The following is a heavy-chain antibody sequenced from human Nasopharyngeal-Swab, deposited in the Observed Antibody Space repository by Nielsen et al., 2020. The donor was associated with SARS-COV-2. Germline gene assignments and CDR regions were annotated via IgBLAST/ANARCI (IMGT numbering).Heavy chain of an antibody. CDR3: ARGGWEWEPAYCFDY. Sequence: GESLKISCAASGFTFSTYAMTWVRQAPGKGLEWVSTIDAGGGNTWYADSVKGRFTISRDNAKNSLYLQMNSLSAEDTAVYYCARGGWEWEPAYCFDYWGQGTLVTVSS. J-gene: IGHJ4*02. CDR2: IDAGGGNT. V-gene: IGHV3-23*01. D-gene: IGHD1-26*01. CDR1: GFTFSTYA.